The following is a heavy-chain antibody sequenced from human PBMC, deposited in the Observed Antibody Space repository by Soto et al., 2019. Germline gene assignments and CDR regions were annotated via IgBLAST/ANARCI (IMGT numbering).Heavy chain of an antibody. V-gene: IGHV3-21*01. CDR1: GFTFSSYS. CDR2: ISSSSSYI. D-gene: IGHD1-26*01. J-gene: IGHJ4*02. Sequence: GGSLRLSCAASGFTFSSYSMNWVRQAPGKGLEWVSSISSSSSYIYYADSVKGRFTISRDNAKNSLYLQMNSLRAEDTAVYYCARVGSQRWDLLVPGDYWGQGTLVTVSS. CDR3: ARVGSQRWDLLVPGDY.